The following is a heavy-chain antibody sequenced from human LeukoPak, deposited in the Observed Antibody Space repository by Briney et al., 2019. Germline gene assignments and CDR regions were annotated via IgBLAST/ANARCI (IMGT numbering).Heavy chain of an antibody. CDR3: ARDLFDDYSLDY. Sequence: GGSLRLSCVASGFTLDDYALHWVRQGPGKGLEWISLISGDGDNTYYADSVKGRFTISRDNAKNSLYLQMNSLRAEDTAVYYCARDLFDDYSLDYWGQGTLVTVSS. CDR2: ISGDGDNT. CDR1: GFTLDDYA. V-gene: IGHV3-43*02. J-gene: IGHJ4*02. D-gene: IGHD3-16*01.